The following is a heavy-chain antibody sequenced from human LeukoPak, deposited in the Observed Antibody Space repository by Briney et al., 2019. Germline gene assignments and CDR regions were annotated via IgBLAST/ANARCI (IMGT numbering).Heavy chain of an antibody. CDR3: AKGIGGYSGYFDY. Sequence: GGSLRLSCAASGFTFSYYALTWVRQAPGKGLEWVSAISDSGGSTYYADSVKGRFTISRDNSQNTLYLQMNSLRAEDTAVYYCAKGIGGYSGYFDYWGQGTLVTVSS. CDR2: ISDSGGST. J-gene: IGHJ4*02. D-gene: IGHD5-12*01. V-gene: IGHV3-23*01. CDR1: GFTFSYYA.